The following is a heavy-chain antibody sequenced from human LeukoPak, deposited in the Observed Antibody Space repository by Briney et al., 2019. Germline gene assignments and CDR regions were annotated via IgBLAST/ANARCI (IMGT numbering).Heavy chain of an antibody. D-gene: IGHD4-11*01. CDR2: ITTSGRSI. CDR3: TRDYR. CDR1: RFTFSDYH. Sequence: GGSLRLSCAASRFTFSDYHMSWIRQAPGRGLEWVSHITTSGRSIYYTDPVKGRFTISRDDAKNSLYLQMNSLRAEDTAVYYCTRDYRWGQGTLVTVSS. V-gene: IGHV3-11*04. J-gene: IGHJ4*02.